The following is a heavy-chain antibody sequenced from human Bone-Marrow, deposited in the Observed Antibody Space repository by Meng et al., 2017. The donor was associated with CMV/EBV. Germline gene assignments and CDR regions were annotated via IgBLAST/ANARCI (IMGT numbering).Heavy chain of an antibody. J-gene: IGHJ6*02. CDR2: IGNGGHT. D-gene: IGHD6-19*01. Sequence: GESLKISCAASGFSLSGSSMSWLRQAPGKGLVWVSTIGNGGHTYYADSVKGRFTVSRDDAENELYLHMSSLRVEDTAVYFCARDGTGWSRDHWGQGTTVTVSS. V-gene: IGHV3-21*01. CDR3: ARDGTGWSRDH. CDR1: GFSLSGSS.